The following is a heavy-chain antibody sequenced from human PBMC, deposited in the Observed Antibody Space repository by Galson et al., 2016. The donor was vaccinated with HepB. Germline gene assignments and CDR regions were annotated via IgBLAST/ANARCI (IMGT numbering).Heavy chain of an antibody. J-gene: IGHJ1*01. V-gene: IGHV3-23*01. CDR2: LSGGGTGT. CDR1: GFTFSSYA. Sequence: SLRLSCAASGFTFSSYAMSWVRQAPGKGLEWVSGLSGGGTGTNYADSVKGRFTISRDNSKNTLYLQTNILRAEDTAVYYCAKGTEYSSSFAYFQHWGQGTLVTVSS. D-gene: IGHD6-6*01. CDR3: AKGTEYSSSFAYFQH.